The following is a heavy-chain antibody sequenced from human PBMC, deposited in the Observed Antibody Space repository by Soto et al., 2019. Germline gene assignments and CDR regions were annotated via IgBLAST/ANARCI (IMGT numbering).Heavy chain of an antibody. D-gene: IGHD6-13*01. Sequence: GASVKVSCKASGYTFISYAIYWVRQAPGQRLEWMGWINAGNGNTKYSQKFQGRVTITRDTSASTAYMELTSLRSEDTAVYYCARPIAAGFDPWGQGTLVTVSS. CDR1: GYTFISYA. J-gene: IGHJ5*02. V-gene: IGHV1-3*01. CDR3: ARPIAAGFDP. CDR2: INAGNGNT.